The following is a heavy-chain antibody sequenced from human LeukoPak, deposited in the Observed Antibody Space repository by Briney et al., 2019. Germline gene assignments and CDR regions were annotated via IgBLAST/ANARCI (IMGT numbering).Heavy chain of an antibody. Sequence: GASVKVSCKASGYTFTSYYMHWVRQAPGQGLEWMGIINPSGGSTSYAQKFQGRVTMTRDTSTSTVYMELSSLRSEDTAVYYCVASGYCSSTSCYSAGYANYFDFRGQGTLVTVSS. D-gene: IGHD2-2*02. CDR2: INPSGGST. V-gene: IGHV1-46*01. CDR1: GYTFTSYY. J-gene: IGHJ4*02. CDR3: VASGYCSSTSCYSAGYANYFDF.